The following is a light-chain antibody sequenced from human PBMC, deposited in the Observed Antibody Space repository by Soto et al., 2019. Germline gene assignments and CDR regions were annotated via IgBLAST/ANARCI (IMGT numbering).Light chain of an antibody. CDR1: QSFNTW. J-gene: IGKJ5*01. CDR2: GAS. Sequence: DIQMTQSPSTLSASVGDRVTITCRASQSFNTWLAWYQQKPGQPPKLLIYGASTRESGVPDRFSGSGSGTGFTLTISSLQTEDVAVYYCQQYFTTPITFGQGTRLENK. CDR3: QQYFTTPIT. V-gene: IGKV1-5*01.